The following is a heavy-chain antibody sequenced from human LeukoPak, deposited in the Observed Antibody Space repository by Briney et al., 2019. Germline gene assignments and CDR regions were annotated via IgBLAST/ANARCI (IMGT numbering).Heavy chain of an antibody. Sequence: SETLSLTCTVSGGSISSYYWSWIRQPPGKGLEWIGYIYYSGSTNYNPPLKSRVTISVDTSENQFSLKLSSVTAADTAVYYCARADYRYYFDYWGQGTLVTVSS. D-gene: IGHD3-16*01. J-gene: IGHJ4*02. CDR1: GGSISSYY. V-gene: IGHV4-59*01. CDR2: IYYSGST. CDR3: ARADYRYYFDY.